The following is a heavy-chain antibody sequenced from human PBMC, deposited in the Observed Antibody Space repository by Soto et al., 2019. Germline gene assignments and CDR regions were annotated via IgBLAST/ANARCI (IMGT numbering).Heavy chain of an antibody. CDR1: GGTFSSYF. J-gene: IGHJ6*02. Sequence: QVQLVQSGAEVKKAGSAVKVSCKVSGGTFSSYFINWVRQAPGQGLEWVGGIIPVFGTASYAEKFQGRVTITADESTSTAYMELSRLRSDYTAVYYCARETPSAAAAYYYYGLDVWGQGTTVTVPS. CDR2: IIPVFGTA. D-gene: IGHD6-13*01. V-gene: IGHV1-69*01. CDR3: ARETPSAAAAYYYYGLDV.